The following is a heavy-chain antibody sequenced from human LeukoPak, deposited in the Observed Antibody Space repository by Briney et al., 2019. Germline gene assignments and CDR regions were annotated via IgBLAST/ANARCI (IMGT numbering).Heavy chain of an antibody. Sequence: SETLSLTCTVSGGSISSYYWSWIRQPPGKGLEWIGCIYYSGSTNYNPSLKSRVTISVDTSKNQFSLKLSSVTAADTAVYYCARSYNWNYGWFDPWGQGTLVTVSS. CDR2: IYYSGST. D-gene: IGHD1-7*01. CDR3: ARSYNWNYGWFDP. CDR1: GGSISSYY. V-gene: IGHV4-59*08. J-gene: IGHJ5*02.